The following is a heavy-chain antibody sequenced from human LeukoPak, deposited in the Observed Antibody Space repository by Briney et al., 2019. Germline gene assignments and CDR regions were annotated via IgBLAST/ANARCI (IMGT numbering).Heavy chain of an antibody. V-gene: IGHV1-2*02. Sequence: APVKVSCKASGYTFTGYYMHWVRQAPGQGLEWMGWINPNSGDTNYAQKFQGRVTMTRDTSISTAYMELSRLRSDDTAVYYCARGVPGTYYYYYMDDWGKGTTVTVSS. CDR2: INPNSGDT. CDR1: GYTFTGYY. J-gene: IGHJ6*03. D-gene: IGHD2-2*01. CDR3: ARGVPGTYYYYYMDD.